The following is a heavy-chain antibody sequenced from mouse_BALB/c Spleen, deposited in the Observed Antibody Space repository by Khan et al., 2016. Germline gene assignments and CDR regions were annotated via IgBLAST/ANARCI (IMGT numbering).Heavy chain of an antibody. CDR2: ILPVSGNT. D-gene: IGHD3-2*02. V-gene: IGHV1-9*01. Sequence: QVQLQQSGTELMKPGASVKISCKASGYTFSNYWIDWVKQRPGHGLEWIGDILPVSGNTIYNEKFKGKATLTADTSSNTAYMQLSGLTSEDSAVYSCARAWYAMDYWGHGTSVTVSS. CDR3: ARAWYAMDY. J-gene: IGHJ4*01. CDR1: GYTFSNYW.